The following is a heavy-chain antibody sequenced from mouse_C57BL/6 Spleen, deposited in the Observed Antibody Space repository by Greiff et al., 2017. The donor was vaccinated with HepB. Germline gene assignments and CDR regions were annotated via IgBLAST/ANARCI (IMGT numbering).Heavy chain of an antibody. CDR1: GFNIKDYY. CDR3: TRITTVVDFDV. CDR2: IDPEDGDT. V-gene: IGHV14-1*01. J-gene: IGHJ1*03. Sequence: EVQLQQSGAELVRPGASVKLSCTASGFNIKDYYMHWVKQRPEQGLEWIGRIDPEDGDTEYAPKFQGKATMTADTSSNTAYLQLSSLTSEDTAVYYCTRITTVVDFDVWGTGTTVTVSS. D-gene: IGHD1-1*01.